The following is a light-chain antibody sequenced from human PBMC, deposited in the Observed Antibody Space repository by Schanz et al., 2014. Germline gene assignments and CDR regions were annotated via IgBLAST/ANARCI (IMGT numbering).Light chain of an antibody. J-gene: IGKJ2*01. CDR1: QSVSGSY. Sequence: EIVLTQSPGALSLSPGDRATLSCRASQSVSGSYLAWYQQKPGQAPRLLIYGASSRATGIPDRFSGSGSGTDFTLTISRLEPEDFAMYYCQQYGGSYTFGQGTKLEIK. CDR2: GAS. CDR3: QQYGGSYT. V-gene: IGKV3-20*01.